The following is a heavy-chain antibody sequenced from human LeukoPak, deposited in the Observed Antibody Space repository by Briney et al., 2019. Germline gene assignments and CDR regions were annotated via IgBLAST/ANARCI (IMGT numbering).Heavy chain of an antibody. CDR3: ARGGGYPDY. J-gene: IGHJ4*02. D-gene: IGHD3-22*01. V-gene: IGHV3-7*01. Sequence: AGGSLRLSCEASGFTFRDYWMTWVRQAPGKGLEWVANVKQDGTEKFYVDSVKGRFTISRDNAKNSLYLQMNSLRAEDTAVYYCARGGGYPDYWGQGALVTVSS. CDR1: GFTFRDYW. CDR2: VKQDGTEK.